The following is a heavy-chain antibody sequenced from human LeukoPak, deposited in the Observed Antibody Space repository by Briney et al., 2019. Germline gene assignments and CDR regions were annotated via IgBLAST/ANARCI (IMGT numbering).Heavy chain of an antibody. CDR2: TYHSGST. J-gene: IGHJ4*02. V-gene: IGHV4-38-2*01. D-gene: IGHD6-13*01. CDR1: SYSISSGYY. CDR3: ARNLVRSSFDY. Sequence: SETLSLTCAVSSYSISSGYYWGWIRQPPGKGLEWIGSTYHSGSTYYNPSLKSRVTISVDTSKNQFSLKLSSVTAADTAVYYCARNLVRSSFDYWGQGTLVTVSS.